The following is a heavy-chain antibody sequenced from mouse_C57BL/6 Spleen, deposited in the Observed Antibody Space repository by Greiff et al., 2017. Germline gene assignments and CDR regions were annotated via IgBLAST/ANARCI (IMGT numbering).Heavy chain of an antibody. Sequence: VKLMESGPGLVAPSQSLSITCTVSGFSLTSYGVHWVRQPPGKGLEWLVVIWSDGSTTYNSALKSRLSISKDNSKSQVFLKMNSLQTDDTAMYYCARHGGYSFWYFDVWGTGTTVTVSS. CDR3: ARHGGYSFWYFDV. J-gene: IGHJ1*03. V-gene: IGHV2-6-1*01. CDR2: IWSDGST. D-gene: IGHD2-3*01. CDR1: GFSLTSYG.